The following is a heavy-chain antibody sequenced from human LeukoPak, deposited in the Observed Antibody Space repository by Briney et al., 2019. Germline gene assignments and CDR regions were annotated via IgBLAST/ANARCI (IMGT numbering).Heavy chain of an antibody. CDR1: GGTFSSYA. V-gene: IGHV1-69*05. D-gene: IGHD6-6*01. CDR2: IIPIFGTA. CDR3: ARDGGEYSSSSYFDY. Sequence: SSVKVSCKASGGTFSSYAISWVRQAPGQGLEWMGRIIPIFGTANYAQKFQGRAAITTDESTSTAYMELSSLRSEDTAVYYCARDGGEYSSSSYFDYWGQGTLVTVSS. J-gene: IGHJ4*02.